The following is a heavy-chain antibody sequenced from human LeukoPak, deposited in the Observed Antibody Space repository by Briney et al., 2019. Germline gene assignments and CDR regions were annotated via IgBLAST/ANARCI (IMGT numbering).Heavy chain of an antibody. D-gene: IGHD6-13*01. CDR3: AQKTPGTHPFDY. CDR1: GFTFSSYA. Sequence: GGSLRLSCAASGFTFSSYAMNRVRQAPGKGLEWVSACGTSGDTYYADSVRGRFTISRDNAKNTVYLQMSSLRAEDTAVYYCAQKTPGTHPFDYWGQGTLVTVSS. J-gene: IGHJ4*02. V-gene: IGHV3-23*01. CDR2: CGTSGDT.